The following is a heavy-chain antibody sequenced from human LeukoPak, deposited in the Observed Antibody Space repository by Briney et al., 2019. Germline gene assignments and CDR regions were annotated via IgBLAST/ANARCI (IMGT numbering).Heavy chain of an antibody. CDR1: GGSISSYY. CDR3: ARVGATPEYFQH. D-gene: IGHD4/OR15-4a*01. CDR2: IYYSGST. Sequence: SETLSLTCTVSGGSISSYYWSWIRQPPGKGLEWIGYIYYSGSTNYNPSPKSRVTISVDTSKNQLSLKLSSVTAADTAVYYCARVGATPEYFQHWGQGTLVTVSS. V-gene: IGHV4-59*01. J-gene: IGHJ1*01.